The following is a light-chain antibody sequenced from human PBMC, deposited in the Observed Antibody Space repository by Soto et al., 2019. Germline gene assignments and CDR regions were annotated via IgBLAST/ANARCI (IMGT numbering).Light chain of an antibody. CDR2: VAS. CDR1: QSISSY. Sequence: DIQMTQSPSSLSASVGDRVTITCRASQSISSYLSWYQKKPGKAPNLLIYVASSLQSGVPSRFSGNGSETDFTLTISSLQPEDFATYYCQQSFISPPTFGQGTQLEI. V-gene: IGKV1-39*01. J-gene: IGKJ2*01. CDR3: QQSFISPPT.